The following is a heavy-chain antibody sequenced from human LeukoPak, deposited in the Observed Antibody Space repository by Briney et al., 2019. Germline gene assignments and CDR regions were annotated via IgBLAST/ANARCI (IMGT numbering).Heavy chain of an antibody. CDR1: GFAFSDYS. CDR3: ARGKIDSTSFLFDY. CDR2: IWYDGSDK. V-gene: IGHV3-33*08. J-gene: IGHJ4*02. D-gene: IGHD2/OR15-2a*01. Sequence: GGSLRLSCAASGFAFSDYSMNWVRQAPGKGLEWVAVIWYDGSDKYYADSVKGRFTISRDNSKNALYLQMNSLRAEDTAVYYCARGKIDSTSFLFDYWGQGTLVTVSS.